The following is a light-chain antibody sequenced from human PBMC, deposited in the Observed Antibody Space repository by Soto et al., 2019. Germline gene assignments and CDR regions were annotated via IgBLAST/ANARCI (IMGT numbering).Light chain of an antibody. J-gene: IGKJ1*01. Sequence: DIQMTQSPSTLSASVGDRVTITCRASQSISSWLAWYQQKPGKAPKLLIYDASSLESGVPSRFSGSGSGTEFTLTISSLQPDDFATYHCQQYNSYSPTWTFGQGTKVEIK. CDR3: QQYNSYSPTWT. CDR2: DAS. CDR1: QSISSW. V-gene: IGKV1-5*01.